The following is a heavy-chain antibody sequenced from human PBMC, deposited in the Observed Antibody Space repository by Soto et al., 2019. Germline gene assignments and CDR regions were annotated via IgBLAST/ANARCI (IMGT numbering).Heavy chain of an antibody. V-gene: IGHV3-7*01. CDR1: GITFSSHW. CDR2: IKEDGSAT. D-gene: IGHD3-16*01. CDR3: ATDANAWAEASH. J-gene: IGHJ1*01. Sequence: EIQLVESGGGLVQPGGSLRLSCAATGITFSSHWMTWVRQAPGKGLEWVANIKEDGSATYYVDSLKGRFTIYRDNANNLVFLQMDSLRVEDTALYYCATDANAWAEASHWGQGTLVTVSS.